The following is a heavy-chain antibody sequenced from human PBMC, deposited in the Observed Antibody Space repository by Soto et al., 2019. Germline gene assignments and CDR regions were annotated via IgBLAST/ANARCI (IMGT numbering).Heavy chain of an antibody. V-gene: IGHV3-23*01. CDR3: AKDWRMDV. CDR1: GFTFSSYA. CDR2: ISSSGGSGGST. Sequence: EVQLLESGGGLVQPGGSLRLSCAASGFTFSSYAMNWFRQAPGKGLEWVSDISSSGGSGGSTHYAESVKGRFTISRDNSKNTLYLQMNSLRAEDTAVYYCAKDWRMDVWGQGTTVTVSS. J-gene: IGHJ6*02.